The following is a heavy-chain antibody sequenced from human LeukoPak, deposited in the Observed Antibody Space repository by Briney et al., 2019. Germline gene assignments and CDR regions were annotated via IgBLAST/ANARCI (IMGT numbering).Heavy chain of an antibody. CDR3: ARAYYYDSSGYYWGAFDI. D-gene: IGHD3-22*01. V-gene: IGHV4-59*12. CDR1: GDSISRDS. J-gene: IGHJ3*02. CDR2: IYYSGGT. Sequence: SETLSLTCTVSGDSISRDSWSWIRQAPGKRLEWIGDIYYSGGTNYDPSLKSRVTISVDTSKNQFSLKLSSVTAADTAVYYCARAYYYDSSGYYWGAFDIWGQGTMVTVSS.